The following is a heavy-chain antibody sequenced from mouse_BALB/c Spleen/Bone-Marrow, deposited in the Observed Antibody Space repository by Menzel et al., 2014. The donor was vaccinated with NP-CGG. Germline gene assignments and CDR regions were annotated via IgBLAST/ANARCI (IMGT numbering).Heavy chain of an antibody. J-gene: IGHJ3*01. CDR1: GDSITSGY. Sequence: EVQLVESGPSLVKPSQTLSLTCSVTGDSITSGYLNWIRKFPGNKLEYMGYISYSSSTYYNPSLKSQISITRDTSKNQYYLQLNSVTTEDTATYYCARYNGNWRDWFAYWGQGTLVTVSA. CDR2: ISYSSST. V-gene: IGHV3-8*02. CDR3: ARYNGNWRDWFAY. D-gene: IGHD2-1*01.